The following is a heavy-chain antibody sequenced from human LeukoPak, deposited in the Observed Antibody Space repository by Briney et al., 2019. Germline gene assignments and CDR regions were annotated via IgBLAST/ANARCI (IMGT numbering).Heavy chain of an antibody. V-gene: IGHV3-23*01. Sequence: GGSLRLSCAGSGFALKSYSLSWVRQAPGKGLEWVSAISGSGGSTYYADSVKGRFTISRDNSKNTLYLQMNSLRAEDTAVYYCAKDGSGHFWSGYYTDYWGQGTLVTVSS. CDR2: ISGSGGST. J-gene: IGHJ4*02. CDR3: AKDGSGHFWSGYYTDY. CDR1: GFALKSYS. D-gene: IGHD3-3*02.